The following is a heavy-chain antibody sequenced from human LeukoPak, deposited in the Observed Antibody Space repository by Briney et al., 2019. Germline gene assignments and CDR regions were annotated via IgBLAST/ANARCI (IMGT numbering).Heavy chain of an antibody. CDR2: VKTDGSET. CDR1: GFYFRDHW. V-gene: IGHV3-7*03. J-gene: IGHJ4*02. D-gene: IGHD6-19*01. Sequence: GGSLRLSCAASGFYFRDHWMDWVRQAPGKGLEWVGHVKTDGSETYYLDSLEGRISISRDNTNNALYLQMNSLRVEDTAIYYCVKNDGWFHLAQWGQGTLVTVSS. CDR3: VKNDGWFHLAQ.